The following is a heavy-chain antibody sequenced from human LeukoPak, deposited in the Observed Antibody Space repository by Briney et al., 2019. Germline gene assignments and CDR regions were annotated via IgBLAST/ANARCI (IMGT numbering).Heavy chain of an antibody. CDR2: MNPNSGNT. V-gene: IGHV1-8*01. D-gene: IGHD3-22*01. CDR3: ARESQDSSSYYFDY. CDR1: GYSFTSYD. Sequence: GASVKVSCKASGYSFTSYDINWVRQATGQGLEWMGWMNPNSGNTGYAQKFQGRVTMTRDTSASTVYMELSSLRSEDTAVYYCARESQDSSSYYFDYWGQGTLVTVSS. J-gene: IGHJ4*02.